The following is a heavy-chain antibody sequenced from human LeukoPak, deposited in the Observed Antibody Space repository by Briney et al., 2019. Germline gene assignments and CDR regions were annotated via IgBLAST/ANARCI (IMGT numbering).Heavy chain of an antibody. D-gene: IGHD5-18*01. CDR1: GYTFTGYY. V-gene: IGHV1-2*02. CDR2: INPNSGGT. J-gene: IGHJ6*03. Sequence: GASVKVSCKASGYTFTGYYMHLVRQAPGQGLEWMGWINPNSGGTNYAQKFQGRVTMTRDTSISTAYMELSRLRSDDTAVYYCARAKNTAMAYYYYYMDVWGKGTTVTVSS. CDR3: ARAKNTAMAYYYYYMDV.